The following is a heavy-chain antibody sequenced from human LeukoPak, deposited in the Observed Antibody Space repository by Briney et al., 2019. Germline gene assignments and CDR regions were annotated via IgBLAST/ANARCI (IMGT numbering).Heavy chain of an antibody. Sequence: GASVKVSCKASGYTFTSYGITWVRQAPGQGLEWMGIINPSGGSTSYAQKFQGRVTMTRDMSTSTVYMELSSLRSEDTAVYYCARRGPIDYWGQGTLVTVSS. CDR3: ARRGPIDY. CDR1: GYTFTSYG. J-gene: IGHJ4*02. V-gene: IGHV1-46*01. CDR2: INPSGGST.